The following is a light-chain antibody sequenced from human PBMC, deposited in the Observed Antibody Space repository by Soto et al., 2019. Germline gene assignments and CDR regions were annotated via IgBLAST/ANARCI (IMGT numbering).Light chain of an antibody. CDR3: QEGTYWPA. CDR1: QSVSSSY. J-gene: IGKJ4*01. Sequence: EIVLTQSPGALSLSPGERATLSCRASQSVSSSYLAWYQQKPGQAPRLLIYDASNRATGIPARFSGSGSGTEFTLTISSLEPEDFAVYYCQEGTYWPAFGGGTKVDIK. CDR2: DAS. V-gene: IGKV3D-20*02.